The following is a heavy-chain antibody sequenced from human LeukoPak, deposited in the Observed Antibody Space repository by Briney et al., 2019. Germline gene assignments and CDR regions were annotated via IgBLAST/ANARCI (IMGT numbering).Heavy chain of an antibody. Sequence: SQTLSLTCTVSGGSISSGSYYWSWIRQPAGKGLEWIGRIYTSGSTNYNPSLKSRVTISVDTSKNQFSLKLSSVTAADTAVYYCAREGMVRGVIAPFDYWGQGTLVTVSS. CDR3: AREGMVRGVIAPFDY. J-gene: IGHJ4*02. D-gene: IGHD3-10*01. CDR2: IYTSGST. CDR1: GGSISSGSYY. V-gene: IGHV4-61*02.